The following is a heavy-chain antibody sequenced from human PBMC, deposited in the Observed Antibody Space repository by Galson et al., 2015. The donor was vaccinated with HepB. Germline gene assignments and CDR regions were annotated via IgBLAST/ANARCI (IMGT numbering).Heavy chain of an antibody. J-gene: IGHJ6*03. V-gene: IGHV1-18*01. CDR3: ARDLLVTMWKVGYYYMDV. Sequence: SVKVSCKASGYTFNNYGISWVRQAPGQGLEWMGWISAYNGNTNYSQKLQGRVIMTTDTSTRTANMELRSLRSDDTAVYYCARDLLVTMWKVGYYYMDVWGKGTTVTVSS. D-gene: IGHD4-11*01. CDR1: GYTFNNYG. CDR2: ISAYNGNT.